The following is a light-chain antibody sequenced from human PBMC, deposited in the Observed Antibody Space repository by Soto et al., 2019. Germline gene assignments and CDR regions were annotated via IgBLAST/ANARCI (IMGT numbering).Light chain of an antibody. V-gene: IGKV1D-12*01. J-gene: IGKJ1*01. CDR1: QDITRW. CDR2: AAS. Sequence: DIQMTQSPSSVSASVGDRVTITCRASQDITRWLAWYQQKPGEAPKLLIYAASSLQSGVSARFSGSGPGTDFPLPISSLPPEYVATYYCQQAISFPRTFGQGTKVEIK. CDR3: QQAISFPRT.